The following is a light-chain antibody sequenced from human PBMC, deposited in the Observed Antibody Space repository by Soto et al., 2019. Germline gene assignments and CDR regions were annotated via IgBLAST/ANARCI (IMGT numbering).Light chain of an antibody. CDR2: EVS. Sequence: QSALTQPASVSGSPGQSITISCTGTRSDVGSYNLVSWYQQHPGKAPKAVIYEVSKRPSGVSNRFSGSKSGNTASLTISGLQADDEADYYCCAYAGSSTVVFGGGTKVTVL. CDR3: CAYAGSSTVV. V-gene: IGLV2-23*02. CDR1: RSDVGSYNL. J-gene: IGLJ3*02.